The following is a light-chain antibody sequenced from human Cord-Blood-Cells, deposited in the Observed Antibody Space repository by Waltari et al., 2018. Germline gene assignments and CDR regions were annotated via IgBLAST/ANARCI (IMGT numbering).Light chain of an antibody. V-gene: IGLV2-14*01. Sequence: QSALTQPASVSGSPGQSITISCTGTSSDVGGYNYVSWYQQHPGKAPKLMIYDVSKRPSGVSSRFSGSKSGNTASLTISGLQAEDEADYYCSSYTSSSTFYVVFGGGTKLTVL. CDR1: SSDVGGYNY. CDR2: DVS. CDR3: SSYTSSSTFYVV. J-gene: IGLJ2*01.